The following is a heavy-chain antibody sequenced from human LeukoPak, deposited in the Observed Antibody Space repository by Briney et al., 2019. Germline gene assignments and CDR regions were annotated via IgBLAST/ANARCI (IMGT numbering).Heavy chain of an antibody. V-gene: IGHV4-59*01. J-gene: IGHJ3*02. CDR1: GGSISSYY. Sequence: SETLSLTCTVSGGSISSYYWSWIRQPPGKGLEWIGYIHYSGSTNYNPSLKSRVTISVDTSKNQFSLKLSSVTAADTAVYYCARENRYYYDSSGYSVAFDIWGQGTMVTVSS. CDR2: IHYSGST. CDR3: ARENRYYYDSSGYSVAFDI. D-gene: IGHD3-22*01.